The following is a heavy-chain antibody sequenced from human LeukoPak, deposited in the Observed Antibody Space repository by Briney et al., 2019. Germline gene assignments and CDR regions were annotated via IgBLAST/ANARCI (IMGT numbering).Heavy chain of an antibody. V-gene: IGHV1-2*02. J-gene: IGHJ4*02. Sequence: GASVKVSCKTSGYTFTAYYMHWVRQAPGQGLEWMGWINPNNGDTNYAQKFEGRVTMTRDTSISTAYMELSRLISDDTAVYYCARVGSSGWYVHPTLDYWGQGTLVTVSS. CDR3: ARVGSSGWYVHPTLDY. D-gene: IGHD6-19*01. CDR2: INPNNGDT. CDR1: GYTFTAYY.